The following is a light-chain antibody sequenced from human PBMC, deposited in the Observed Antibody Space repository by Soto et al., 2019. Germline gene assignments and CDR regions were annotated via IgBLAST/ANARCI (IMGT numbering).Light chain of an antibody. CDR3: QQYNSYSRT. J-gene: IGKJ1*01. CDR1: QSISSW. Sequence: DVQMTQSHATLSASVGDRVTITCRASQSISSWLAWYQQKPGKAPKLLIYKASSLESGVPSRFSGSGSGTEFTLTISSLQPDDFGTYYCQQYNSYSRTFGQGTKV. CDR2: KAS. V-gene: IGKV1-5*03.